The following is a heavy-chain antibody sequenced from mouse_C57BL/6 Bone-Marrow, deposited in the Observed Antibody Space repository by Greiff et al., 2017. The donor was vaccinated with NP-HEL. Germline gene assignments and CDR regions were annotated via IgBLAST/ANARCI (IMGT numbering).Heavy chain of an antibody. V-gene: IGHV1-55*01. J-gene: IGHJ4*01. CDR3: ARGDGYWVAMDY. D-gene: IGHD2-3*01. CDR1: GYTFTSYW. Sequence: QVQLQQPGAELVKPGASVKMSCKASGYTFTSYWITWVKQRPGQGLEWIGDIYPGSGSTNSNEKFKSKATLTVDTSSSTAYMQLSSLTSEDSAVYYCARGDGYWVAMDYWGQGTTVTVSS. CDR2: IYPGSGST.